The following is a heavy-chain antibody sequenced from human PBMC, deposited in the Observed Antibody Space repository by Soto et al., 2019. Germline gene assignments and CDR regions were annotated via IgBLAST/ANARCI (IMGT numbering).Heavy chain of an antibody. CDR1: GGSITSSTYY. CDR3: AGLPEYSSSSRFDY. D-gene: IGHD6-6*01. Sequence: QLQLQESGPGLVNPSETLSLTCTVSGGSITSSTYYWGWIRQPPGKGLEWIGSIYSSGSTYYNPSLKSRVTISVDTSKKQFSLKMSSVTAADTAVYYCAGLPEYSSSSRFDYWGQGTLVTVSS. V-gene: IGHV4-39*01. CDR2: IYSSGST. J-gene: IGHJ4*02.